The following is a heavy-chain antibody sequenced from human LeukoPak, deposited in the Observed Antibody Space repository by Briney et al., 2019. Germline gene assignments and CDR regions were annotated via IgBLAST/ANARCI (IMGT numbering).Heavy chain of an antibody. D-gene: IGHD6-19*01. Sequence: GASVKVPCKASGYTFTDYYMHWVRQAPGQGLEWMGWINPNSGGTNCAQKFQGRVTMTRDTSISTAYMELSRLRSDDTAVYYCASSRGSIAVSDTGGDFDYWGQGTLVTVSS. CDR2: INPNSGGT. V-gene: IGHV1-2*02. J-gene: IGHJ4*02. CDR1: GYTFTDYY. CDR3: ASSRGSIAVSDTGGDFDY.